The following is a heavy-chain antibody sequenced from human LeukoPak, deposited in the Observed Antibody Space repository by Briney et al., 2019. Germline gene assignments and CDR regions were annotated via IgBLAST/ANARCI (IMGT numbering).Heavy chain of an antibody. CDR2: INPNSGDT. D-gene: IGHD5-18*01. Sequence: ASVKVSCKASGYTFTGYYMHWVRQALGQGLEWMGWINPNSGDTNYAQKFQGRVTMTRDTSISTAYMELSRLRSDDTAVYYCARDFNWDTAMVDYWGQGTLVTVSS. CDR1: GYTFTGYY. CDR3: ARDFNWDTAMVDY. J-gene: IGHJ4*02. V-gene: IGHV1-2*02.